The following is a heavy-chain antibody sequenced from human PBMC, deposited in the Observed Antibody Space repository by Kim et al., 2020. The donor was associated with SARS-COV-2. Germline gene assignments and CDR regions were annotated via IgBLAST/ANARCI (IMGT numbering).Heavy chain of an antibody. Sequence: KSRVTISVDTSKNQFSLKLSSVTAADTAVYYCAREMYVGYSYGSGSYEPLGYWGQGTLVTVSS. V-gene: IGHV4-59*01. CDR3: AREMYVGYSYGSGSYEPLGY. J-gene: IGHJ4*02. D-gene: IGHD3-10*01.